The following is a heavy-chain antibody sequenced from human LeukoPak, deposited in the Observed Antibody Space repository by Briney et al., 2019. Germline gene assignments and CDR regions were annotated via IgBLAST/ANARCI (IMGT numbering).Heavy chain of an antibody. CDR1: GFTFNNFG. V-gene: IGHV3-30*02. CDR3: AKDRGKYLTWLLEEDFYYYYMDV. D-gene: IGHD3-22*01. Sequence: GSLRLSCAASGFTFNNFGMHWVRQAPGRGLEWVAFIRYDESNRYYGDSAKGRFTISRDNSKNTLYLQMNSLRGEDTAVYYCAKDRGKYLTWLLEEDFYYYYMDVWGKGTTVTVSS. CDR2: IRYDESNR. J-gene: IGHJ6*03.